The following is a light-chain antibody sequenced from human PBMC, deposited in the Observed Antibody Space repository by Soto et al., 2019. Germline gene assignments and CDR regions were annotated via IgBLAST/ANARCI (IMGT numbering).Light chain of an antibody. J-gene: IGKJ4*01. CDR3: HQYGSSPPT. Sequence: EIVLTQSPGTLSLSPGERATLSCRASQSVTSSYLAWYQHKPGQAPRLLIYAASRRATGIPDRFTGSGSGTDFTLTISRLGPDDFAVYYCHQYGSSPPTFGGGTKVESK. CDR1: QSVTSSY. CDR2: AAS. V-gene: IGKV3-20*01.